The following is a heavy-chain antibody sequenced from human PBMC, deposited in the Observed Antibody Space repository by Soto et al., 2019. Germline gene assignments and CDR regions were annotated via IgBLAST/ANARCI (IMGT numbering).Heavy chain of an antibody. CDR2: ISWDGADT. D-gene: IGHD1-26*01. CDR1: GFPFDDCS. V-gene: IGHV3-43*01. J-gene: IGHJ3*01. CDR3: AKFGWIGSYSESHASDF. Sequence: GGSLRLTCAASGFPFDDCSLNWVRQVPGQGQEWVCLISWDGADTYYADSVKGRFTVSRDNSKNSLYLQMSSLTTEDSALYSCAKFGWIGSYSESHASDFWCQGTMVTGS.